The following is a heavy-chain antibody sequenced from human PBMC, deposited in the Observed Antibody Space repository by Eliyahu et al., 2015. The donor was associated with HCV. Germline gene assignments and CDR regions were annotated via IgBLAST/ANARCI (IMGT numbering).Heavy chain of an antibody. D-gene: IGHD6-13*01. Sequence: EVQLVESGXGLVKPGESLXLSXAAXGFXXSDAWMTWVRQAPGKGLEWVGRIKSKAAGVTIDYAAPVKGRFTISRDDSKNTLYLQMNSLKTEDTAVYYCTRYTSSYSFDFWGQGTLVTVSS. CDR3: TRYTSSYSFDF. CDR1: GFXXSDAW. J-gene: IGHJ4*02. CDR2: IKSKAAGVTI. V-gene: IGHV3-15*01.